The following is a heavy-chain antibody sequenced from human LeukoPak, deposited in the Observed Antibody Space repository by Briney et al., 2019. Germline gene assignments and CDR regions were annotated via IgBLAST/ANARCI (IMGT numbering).Heavy chain of an antibody. V-gene: IGHV3-48*01. CDR3: XXXXXCGGDCXYRHFDL. Sequence: SGGSLRLSCAASGFTFSSYSMNWVRQAPGKGLEWVSYIRSSGSNIYYADSVKGRFTISRDNAKNSLYLQMNSLRAEDTAVYYCXXXXXCGGDCXYRHFDLWGQGTLVTVSS. J-gene: IGHJ4*02. D-gene: IGHD2-21*02. CDR1: GFTFSSYS. CDR2: IRSSGSNI.